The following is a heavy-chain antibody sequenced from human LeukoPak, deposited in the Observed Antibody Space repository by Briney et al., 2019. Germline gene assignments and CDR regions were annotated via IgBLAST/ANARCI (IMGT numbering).Heavy chain of an antibody. CDR1: GFSLSTSGVG. D-gene: IGHD3-9*01. CDR3: AHRPPYYDILTGSFDY. CDR2: VYWNDDK. V-gene: IGHV2-5*01. Sequence: SGPTLVKPTQTLTLTCTFSGFSLSTSGVGVGWIRQPPGKALEWLALVYWNDDKRYSPSLKSRLTITKDTFKNQVVLTMTNMDPVDTATYYCAHRPPYYDILTGSFDYWGQGTLVTVSS. J-gene: IGHJ4*02.